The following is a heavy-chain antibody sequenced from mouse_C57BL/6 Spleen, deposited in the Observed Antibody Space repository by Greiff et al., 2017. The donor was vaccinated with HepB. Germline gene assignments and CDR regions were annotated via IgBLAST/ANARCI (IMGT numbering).Heavy chain of an antibody. CDR3: ARKDTTVVAPYYFDY. D-gene: IGHD1-1*01. V-gene: IGHV1-81*01. J-gene: IGHJ2*01. Sequence: VQLKESGAELARPGASVKLSCKASGYTFTSYGISWVKQRTGQGLEWIGEIYPRSGNTYYNEKFKGKATLTADKSSSTAYMELRSLTSEDSAVYFCARKDTTVVAPYYFDYWGQGTTLTVSS. CDR2: IYPRSGNT. CDR1: GYTFTSYG.